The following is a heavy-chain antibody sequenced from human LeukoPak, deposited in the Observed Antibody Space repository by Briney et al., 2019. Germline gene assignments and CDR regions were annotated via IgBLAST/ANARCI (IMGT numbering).Heavy chain of an antibody. CDR2: INHSGST. Sequence: PSETLSLTCAVYGGSFSGFYWSWIRQPPGKGLEWIGEINHSGSTNYNPSLKSRVTISVDTSKNQFSLKLSSVTAADTAVYYCARDLGSRTSDVWGKGTTVTISS. V-gene: IGHV4-34*01. CDR1: GGSFSGFY. CDR3: ARDLGSRTSDV. D-gene: IGHD3-10*01. J-gene: IGHJ6*04.